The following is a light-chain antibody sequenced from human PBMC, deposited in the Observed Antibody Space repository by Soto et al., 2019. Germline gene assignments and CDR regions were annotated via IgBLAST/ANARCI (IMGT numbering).Light chain of an antibody. CDR3: QQYGDWPLT. CDR1: QSVSNNY. V-gene: IGKV3-20*01. Sequence: IVLTHSQDTLSFSPWYRSTLSFSSSQSVSNNYLAWYQQKPGQAPRLLIYGASNRATGIPDRFSGSGSGTDFTLTISSLQSEDFAVYYCQQYGDWPLTFGQGTRLEI. J-gene: IGKJ5*01. CDR2: GAS.